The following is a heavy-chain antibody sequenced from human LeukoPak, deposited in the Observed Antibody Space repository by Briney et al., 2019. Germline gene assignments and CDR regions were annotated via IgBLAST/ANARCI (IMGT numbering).Heavy chain of an antibody. CDR2: ISWNSGSI. CDR3: AKDILSGSYRFDAFDI. J-gene: IGHJ3*02. D-gene: IGHD1-26*01. CDR1: GFTFDDYA. Sequence: QPGRSLRLSCAASGFTFDDYAMHGVRQAPGKSLEWVSGISWNSGSIGYADAVNGRFTISRDNAKNSLYLQMNSLRAEDMALYYCAKDILSGSYRFDAFDIWGQGTMVTVSS. V-gene: IGHV3-9*03.